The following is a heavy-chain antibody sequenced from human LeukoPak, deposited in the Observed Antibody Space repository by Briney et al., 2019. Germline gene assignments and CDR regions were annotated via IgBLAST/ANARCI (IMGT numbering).Heavy chain of an antibody. Sequence: GGSLRLSCAVSGFTVSSNYMSWVRQAPGKGLEWVSVLYSGGNTYYADSVKGRFTISRDNSKNTLYLQMNSLRTEDTAVYYCTTGIWDYGDSLSFYWGRGTLVTVSS. V-gene: IGHV3-53*01. D-gene: IGHD4-17*01. CDR3: TTGIWDYGDSLSFY. CDR1: GFTVSSNY. CDR2: LYSGGNT. J-gene: IGHJ1*01.